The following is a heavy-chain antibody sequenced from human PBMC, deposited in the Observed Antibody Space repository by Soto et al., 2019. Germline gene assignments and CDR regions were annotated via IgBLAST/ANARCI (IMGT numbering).Heavy chain of an antibody. Sequence: AGESLKISCKGSGYSFTSYWISWVRQMPGKGLEWMGRIDPSDSYTNYSPSFQGHVTISADKSISTAYLQWSSLKASDTAMYYCARREAEQLVHGMDVWGQGTTVTVSS. D-gene: IGHD6-6*01. J-gene: IGHJ6*02. CDR1: GYSFTSYW. V-gene: IGHV5-10-1*01. CDR2: IDPSDSYT. CDR3: ARREAEQLVHGMDV.